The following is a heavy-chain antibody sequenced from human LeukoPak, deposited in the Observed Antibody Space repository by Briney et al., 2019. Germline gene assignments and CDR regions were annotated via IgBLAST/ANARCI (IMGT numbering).Heavy chain of an antibody. Sequence: ASVKVSCKASGGTFSSYAISWVRQAPGQGLEWMGGIIPIFGTANYEQKLQGRVTITADKSTSTAYMELSSLRSEDTAVYYCARSEKAYSSGWYSYYYYYMDVWGKGTTVTVSS. CDR2: IIPIFGTA. D-gene: IGHD6-19*01. CDR3: ARSEKAYSSGWYSYYYYYMDV. CDR1: GGTFSSYA. V-gene: IGHV1-69*06. J-gene: IGHJ6*03.